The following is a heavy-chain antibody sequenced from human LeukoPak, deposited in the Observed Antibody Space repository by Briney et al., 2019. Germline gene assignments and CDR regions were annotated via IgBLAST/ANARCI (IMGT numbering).Heavy chain of an antibody. CDR2: IRRSGGST. CDR1: GFTFSNYG. Sequence: GGSLRLSCAASGFTFSNYGMSWVRQPPGRGPEWVSRIRRSGGSTSYAEGVKGRFTISRDKSKNTLYLQMNSLRAEDTVVYYCAKVGYYYDNSGLDGFDIWGEGTKVTVSS. CDR3: AKVGYYYDNSGLDGFDI. D-gene: IGHD3-22*01. J-gene: IGHJ3*02. V-gene: IGHV3-23*01.